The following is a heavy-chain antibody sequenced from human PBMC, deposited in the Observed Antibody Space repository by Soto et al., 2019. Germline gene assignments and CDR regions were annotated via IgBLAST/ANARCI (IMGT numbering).Heavy chain of an antibody. J-gene: IGHJ4*02. D-gene: IGHD2-2*01. CDR3: ARGYCSSSGCSHYFNY. Sequence: ASVKVSCKASGYNFPGNYIHWVRQAPGQGLEWMALINPTTGGTSYAQKFQGRVTVTWDTSISTAYMELSRLTSDDTAIYYCARGYCSSSGCSHYFNYWGKGNLVTVSS. CDR1: GYNFPGNY. CDR2: INPTTGGT. V-gene: IGHV1-2*02.